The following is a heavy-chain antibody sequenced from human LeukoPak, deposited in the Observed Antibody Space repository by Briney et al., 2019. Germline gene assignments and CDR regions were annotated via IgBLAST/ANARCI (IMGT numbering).Heavy chain of an antibody. CDR3: ARERYFFNF. V-gene: IGHV3-7*01. Sequence: GGSLRLSCAASGFTFSNYWMSWVRQAPGKGLEWVANIKQDGSEKYYVDSVKGRFTVSRDNAKNSLYLQMNTLRVEDTAVYYCARERYFFNFWGQGSLVTVSS. D-gene: IGHD3-9*01. CDR2: IKQDGSEK. J-gene: IGHJ4*02. CDR1: GFTFSNYW.